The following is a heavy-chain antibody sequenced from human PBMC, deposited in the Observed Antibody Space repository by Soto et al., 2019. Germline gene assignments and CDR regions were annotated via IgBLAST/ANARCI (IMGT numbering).Heavy chain of an antibody. V-gene: IGHV3-53*03. CDR3: ARAEWGSSYTQYYYALDV. CDR1: GFTVSNNY. Sequence: GGSLRLSCAASGFTVSNNYISWVRQPPGKGLEWVSLIYSGGSTYYADSVKGRFTLSRDNSKNTVYLQMNSLRAEDTAVYYCARAEWGSSYTQYYYALDVWGQGTTVTVSS. D-gene: IGHD6-13*01. J-gene: IGHJ6*02. CDR2: IYSGGST.